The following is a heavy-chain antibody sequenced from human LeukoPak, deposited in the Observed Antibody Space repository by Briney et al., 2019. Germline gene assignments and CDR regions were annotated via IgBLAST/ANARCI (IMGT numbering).Heavy chain of an antibody. CDR3: VKDLRVGGDY. D-gene: IGHD3-16*01. V-gene: IGHV3-53*01. Sequence: PGGSLRLSCAASGFTVSNKYMSWVRQAPGKGLEWVSFIHGGGSTYYADSVKGRVTISRDNSKNTLYLQMSSLRAENTAVYYCVKDLRVGGDYWGQGTLVTVSS. J-gene: IGHJ4*02. CDR2: IHGGGST. CDR1: GFTVSNKY.